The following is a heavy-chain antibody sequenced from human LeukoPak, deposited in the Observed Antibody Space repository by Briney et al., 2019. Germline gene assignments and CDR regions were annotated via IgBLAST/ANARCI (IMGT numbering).Heavy chain of an antibody. CDR2: INSDGSST. J-gene: IGHJ4*02. Sequence: GGSLRLSCAASGFTFSSYWMHWVRQAPGKGLVWVSRINSDGSSTSYADSVKGRFTIPRDNAKNTLYLQMNSLRAEDTAVYYCARIGGYYDSSGYYDYFDYWGQGTPVTVSS. CDR1: GFTFSSYW. V-gene: IGHV3-74*01. D-gene: IGHD3-22*01. CDR3: ARIGGYYDSSGYYDYFDY.